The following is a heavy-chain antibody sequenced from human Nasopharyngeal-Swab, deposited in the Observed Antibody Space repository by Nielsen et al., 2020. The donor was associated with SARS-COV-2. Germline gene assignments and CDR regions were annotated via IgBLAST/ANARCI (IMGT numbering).Heavy chain of an antibody. Sequence: SETLSLTCTVSGGSISSYYWSWIRQPAGKGLEWIGRIYTSGSTNHNPSLKSRVTISVDTSKNQFSLKLSSVTAADTAVYYCARHERYGDYYYYGMDVWGQGTTVTVSS. D-gene: IGHD4-17*01. CDR1: GGSISSYY. J-gene: IGHJ6*02. V-gene: IGHV4-4*07. CDR3: ARHERYGDYYYYGMDV. CDR2: IYTSGST.